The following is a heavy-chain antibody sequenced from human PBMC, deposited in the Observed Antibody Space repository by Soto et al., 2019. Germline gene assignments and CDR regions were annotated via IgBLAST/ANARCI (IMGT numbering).Heavy chain of an antibody. CDR2: ISGSGGST. CDR3: AKALGSSSWYYYYGMDV. CDR1: GFTFSSYA. J-gene: IGHJ6*02. Sequence: GGSLRLSCSASGFTFSSYAMSWVRQAPGKGLEWVSAISGSGGSTYYADSVKGRFTISRDNSKNTLYLQMNSLRAEDTAVYYCAKALGSSSWYYYYGMDVWGQGTTVTVSS. D-gene: IGHD6-13*01. V-gene: IGHV3-23*01.